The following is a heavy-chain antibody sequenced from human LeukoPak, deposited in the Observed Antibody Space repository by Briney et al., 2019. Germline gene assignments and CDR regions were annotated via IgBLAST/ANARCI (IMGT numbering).Heavy chain of an antibody. CDR2: ISAYNGNT. Sequence: ASVKVSCKASGYTFTSYGINWVRQAPGQGLEWMGWISAYNGNTNYAQKLQGRVTMTTDTSTSTAYMELRSLRSDDTAVYYCARSSTKWELGGLGYWGQGTLVTVSS. V-gene: IGHV1-18*01. CDR1: GYTFTSYG. CDR3: ARSSTKWELGGLGY. D-gene: IGHD1-26*01. J-gene: IGHJ4*02.